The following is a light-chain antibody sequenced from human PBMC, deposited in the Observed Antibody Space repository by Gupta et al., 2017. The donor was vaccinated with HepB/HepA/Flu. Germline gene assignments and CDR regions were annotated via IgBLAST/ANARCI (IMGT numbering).Light chain of an antibody. Sequence: QSALTQPASVSGSPGQSITVSCTGTSSDVSWYQQHPGKAPQLMMYDVNKRPARVSYRFSGSKSGNTASLIISDLQSEDEADYYCSSFISTNTLALFGGGTKVTVL. J-gene: IGLJ3*02. V-gene: IGLV2-14*01. CDR1: SSDV. CDR3: SSFISTNTLAL. CDR2: DVN.